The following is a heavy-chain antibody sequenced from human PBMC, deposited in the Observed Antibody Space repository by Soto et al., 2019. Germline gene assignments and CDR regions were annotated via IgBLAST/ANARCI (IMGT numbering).Heavy chain of an antibody. CDR2: IRSKANSYAT. J-gene: IGHJ6*02. V-gene: IGHV3-73*01. D-gene: IGHD5-12*01. CDR3: TSIKDIVATIPTTGGMDV. CDR1: GFTFSGSA. Sequence: GESLKISCAASGFTFSGSAMHWVRQASGKGLEWVGRIRSKANSYATAYAASVKGRFTISRDDSKNTAYLQMNSLKTEDTAVYYCTSIKDIVATIPTTGGMDVWGQGTTVTVSS.